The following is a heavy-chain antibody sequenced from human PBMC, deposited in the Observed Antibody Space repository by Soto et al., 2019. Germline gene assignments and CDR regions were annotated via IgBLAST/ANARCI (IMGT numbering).Heavy chain of an antibody. CDR1: GFTFSSYW. CDR2: INSDGSST. CDR3: ARVGYYYDSSGYHDY. D-gene: IGHD3-22*01. J-gene: IGHJ4*02. V-gene: IGHV3-74*01. Sequence: GGSLRLSCAASGFTFSSYWMHWVRQAPGKGLVWVSRINSDGSSTSYADSVKGRFTISRDNAKNTLYLQMNSLRAEDTAVYYCARVGYYYDSSGYHDYWGQGTLVTVSS.